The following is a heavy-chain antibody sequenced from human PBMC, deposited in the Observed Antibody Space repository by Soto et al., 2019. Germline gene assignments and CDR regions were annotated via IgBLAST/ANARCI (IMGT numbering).Heavy chain of an antibody. V-gene: IGHV4-59*01. CDR2: IYYSGST. J-gene: IGHJ4*02. D-gene: IGHD2-2*02. Sequence: PSETLSLSCTVSGGSISSYYWSWIRQPPGKGLEWIGYIYYSGSTNYNPSLKSRVTISVDTSKNQFSLKLSSVTAADTAVYYCARLRYQLLYVDYWGQGTLVTVSS. CDR3: ARLRYQLLYVDY. CDR1: GGSISSYY.